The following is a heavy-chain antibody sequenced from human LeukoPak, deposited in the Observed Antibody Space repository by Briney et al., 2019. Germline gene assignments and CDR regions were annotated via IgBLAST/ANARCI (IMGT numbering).Heavy chain of an antibody. CDR2: IYYSGST. CDR3: ARRRGAPLSYYYMDV. Sequence: SETLSLTCTVSGGSISGYYWSWIRQPPGKGLEWIGYIYYSGSTNYNPSLKSRVTISVDTSKNQFSLKLSSVTAADTAVYYCARRRGAPLSYYYMDVWGKGTTVTVSS. CDR1: GGSISGYY. D-gene: IGHD2-15*01. V-gene: IGHV4-59*01. J-gene: IGHJ6*03.